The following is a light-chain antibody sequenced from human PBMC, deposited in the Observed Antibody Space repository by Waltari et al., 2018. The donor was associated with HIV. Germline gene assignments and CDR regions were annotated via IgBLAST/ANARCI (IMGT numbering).Light chain of an antibody. V-gene: IGKV3-15*01. CDR1: QSVSTK. CDR3: QQYSTWPPWT. Sequence: EIVLTPSPATLSVFPGDSATLSCRASQSVSTKLAWYRQKPGQSPRLLIYDASTRATGIPARFSGSGSGTEFTLTIISLQSEDFALYFCQQYSTWPPWTFGQGTQLEIK. J-gene: IGKJ1*01. CDR2: DAS.